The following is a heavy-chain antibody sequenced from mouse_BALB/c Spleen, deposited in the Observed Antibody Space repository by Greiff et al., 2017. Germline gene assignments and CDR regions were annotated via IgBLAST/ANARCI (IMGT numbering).Heavy chain of an antibody. V-gene: IGHV3-2*02. J-gene: IGHJ3*01. CDR1: GYSITSDYA. D-gene: IGHD2-3*01. Sequence: EVKLQESGPGLVKPSQSLSLTCTVTGYSITSDYAWNWIRQFPGNKLEWMGYISYSGSTSYNPSLKSRISITRDTSKNQFFLQLNSVTTEDTATYYCAREDDGYLAWFAYWGQGTLVTVSA. CDR2: ISYSGST. CDR3: AREDDGYLAWFAY.